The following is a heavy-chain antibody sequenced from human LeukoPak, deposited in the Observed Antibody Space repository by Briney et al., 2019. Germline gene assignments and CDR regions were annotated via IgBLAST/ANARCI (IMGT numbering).Heavy chain of an antibody. CDR2: IKQDGSEK. CDR3: ARGSSGWYDHGLVFDY. CDR1: GFTFSSYG. V-gene: IGHV3-7*04. J-gene: IGHJ4*02. D-gene: IGHD6-19*01. Sequence: PGGSLRLSCAASGFTFSSYGMHWVRQAPGKGLEWVANIKQDGSEKYYVDSVKGRFTISRDNAKNSLYLQMNSLRAEDTAVYYCARGSSGWYDHGLVFDYWGQGTLVTVSS.